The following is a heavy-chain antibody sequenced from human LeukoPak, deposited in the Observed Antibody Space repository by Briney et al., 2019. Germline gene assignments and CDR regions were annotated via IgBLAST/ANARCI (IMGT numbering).Heavy chain of an antibody. Sequence: GGSLRLSCAASGFTFSSYAMSWVRQAPGKGLEWVSAISGSGGSTYYADSVKGRFTISRDNSKNTLYLQMNSLRAEDTAVYYCAKVRFTITMIVVGLGDAFDIWGQGTMVTVSP. J-gene: IGHJ3*02. CDR2: ISGSGGST. CDR1: GFTFSSYA. D-gene: IGHD3-22*01. CDR3: AKVRFTITMIVVGLGDAFDI. V-gene: IGHV3-23*01.